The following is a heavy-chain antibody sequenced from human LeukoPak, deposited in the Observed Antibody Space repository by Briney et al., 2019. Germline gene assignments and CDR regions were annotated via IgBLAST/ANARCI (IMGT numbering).Heavy chain of an antibody. V-gene: IGHV4-59*06. D-gene: IGHD6-19*01. CDR3: ARGSSGWLRFDY. CDR2: IYYSGNT. J-gene: IGHJ4*02. Sequence: SETLSLTCTVSGVSFSSYYLSWIRQHPGKGLGWMGYIYYSGNTYYNPSLKSRITKSLDTSKNQFSLTLSSVTAADTAVYYCARGSSGWLRFDYWGQGTLVTVSS. CDR1: GVSFSSYY.